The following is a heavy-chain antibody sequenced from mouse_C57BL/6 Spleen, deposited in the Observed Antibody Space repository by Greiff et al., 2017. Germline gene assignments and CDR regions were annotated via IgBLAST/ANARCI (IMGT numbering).Heavy chain of an antibody. V-gene: IGHV7-3*01. D-gene: IGHD1-1*01. Sequence: EVKLMESGGGLVQPGGSLSLSCAASGFTFTDYYMSWVRQPPGKALEWLGFIRHKANGYTTEYSASVKGRFTISRENSQSILYLQMNALRAEDSATYYSARYQYDGSRPYWYFDVWGTGTTVTVSS. CDR2: IRHKANGYTT. J-gene: IGHJ1*03. CDR3: ARYQYDGSRPYWYFDV. CDR1: GFTFTDYY.